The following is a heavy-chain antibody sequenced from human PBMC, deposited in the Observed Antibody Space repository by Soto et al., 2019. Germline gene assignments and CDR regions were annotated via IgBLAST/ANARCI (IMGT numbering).Heavy chain of an antibody. CDR1: GGSINTVGYY. CDR2: IYSSGSR. Sequence: PSETLSLTCSVSGGSINTVGYYWTWIRQQPGKGLEWIGYIYSSGSRNYNPSLKSRVSMSVDASKNQFSLKLSSVTAADTAVYYCARESIADRRVDYWGQGTLVTVSS. V-gene: IGHV4-61*08. CDR3: ARESIADRRVDY. J-gene: IGHJ4*02. D-gene: IGHD6-6*01.